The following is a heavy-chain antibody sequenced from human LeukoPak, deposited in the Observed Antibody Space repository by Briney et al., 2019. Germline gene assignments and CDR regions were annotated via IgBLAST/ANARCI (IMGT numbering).Heavy chain of an antibody. Sequence: GASVKVSCKASGYTFTSYGISWVRQAPGQGLEWMGWISAYNGNTNYAQKLQGRVTMTTDTSTSTAYMELRSLRSDDTAVYYCARHPLQSLPRLYYMDLWGKGTTVTVSS. D-gene: IGHD4-11*01. V-gene: IGHV1-18*01. CDR2: ISAYNGNT. CDR1: GYTFTSYG. J-gene: IGHJ6*03. CDR3: ARHPLQSLPRLYYMDL.